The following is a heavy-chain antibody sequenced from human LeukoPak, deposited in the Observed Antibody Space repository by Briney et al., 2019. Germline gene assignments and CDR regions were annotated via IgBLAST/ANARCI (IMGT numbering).Heavy chain of an antibody. CDR2: IYSGGST. D-gene: IGHD2/OR15-2a*01. Sequence: GGSLRLSCAVSGFPLSDAWMNWVRQAPGKGLEWVSVIYSGGSTYYADSVKGRFTISRDNSKNTLYLQMNSLRAEDTAVYYCARATTFVPSFDIWGQGTKVTVSS. CDR3: ARATTFVPSFDI. J-gene: IGHJ3*02. CDR1: GFPLSDAW. V-gene: IGHV3-53*01.